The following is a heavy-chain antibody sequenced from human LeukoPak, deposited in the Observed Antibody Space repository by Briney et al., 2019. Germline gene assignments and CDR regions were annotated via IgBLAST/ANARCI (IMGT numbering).Heavy chain of an antibody. J-gene: IGHJ4*02. CDR2: IKPDGSQI. V-gene: IGHV3-7*01. CDR3: ARGGAARPDF. Sequence: PGWSLRLSCAASGFTFSSYWMTWVRQAPGKGLKGVDNIKPDGSQIYYVDSVKGQFTISRDNAKNSLYLQMNSLRAEDTAVYYCARGGAARPDFWGQGTLVTVSS. CDR1: GFTFSSYW. D-gene: IGHD6-6*01.